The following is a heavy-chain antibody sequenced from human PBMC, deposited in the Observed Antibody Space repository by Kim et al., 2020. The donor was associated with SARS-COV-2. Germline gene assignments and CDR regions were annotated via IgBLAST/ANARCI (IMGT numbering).Heavy chain of an antibody. CDR2: IYHSGST. CDR1: GYSISSGYY. V-gene: IGHV4-38-2*02. CDR3: ARAGGSSGYLGWFDP. J-gene: IGHJ5*02. Sequence: SETLSLTCTVSGYSISSGYYWGWIRQPPGKGLKWIGSIYHSGSTYYNPSLKSRVTISVDTSKNQFSLKLSSVTAADTAVYYCARAGGSSGYLGWFDPWGQGTLVTVSS. D-gene: IGHD3-22*01.